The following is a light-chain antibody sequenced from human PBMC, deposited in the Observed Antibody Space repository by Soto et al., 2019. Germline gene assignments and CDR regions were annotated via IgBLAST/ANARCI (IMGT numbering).Light chain of an antibody. J-gene: IGLJ2*01. CDR1: TGAVTSGHY. V-gene: IGLV7-46*01. Sequence: QSVVTQEPSLTVSPGGTVTLTCGSSTGAVTSGHYPYWCQQKPGQAPRTLIYDTSNKHSWTPARFSGSLLGGKAALTLSGAQPEDEAEYYCLLSYSGARGVFGGGTKLTVL. CDR3: LLSYSGARGV. CDR2: DTS.